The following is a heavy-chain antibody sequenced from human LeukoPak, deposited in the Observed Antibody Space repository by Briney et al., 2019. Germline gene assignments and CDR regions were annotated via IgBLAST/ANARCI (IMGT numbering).Heavy chain of an antibody. CDR1: GFTFSNAW. V-gene: IGHV3-30*18. J-gene: IGHJ4*02. Sequence: PGGSLRLSCAASGFTFSNAWMSWVRQAPGKGLEWVAVISYDGSNKYYADSVKGRFTISRDNSKNTLYLQMNSLRAEDTAVYYCAKDDDYYDSSGYSDYWGQGTLVTVSS. CDR3: AKDDDYYDSSGYSDY. CDR2: ISYDGSNK. D-gene: IGHD3-22*01.